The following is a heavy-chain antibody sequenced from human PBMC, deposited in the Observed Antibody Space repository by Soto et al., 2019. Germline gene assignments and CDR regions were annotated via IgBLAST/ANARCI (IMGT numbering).Heavy chain of an antibody. D-gene: IGHD5-12*01. V-gene: IGHV3-23*01. Sequence: GGSLRLSCAASGFIFTNYAMNWVRQAPGKGLEWVSVIGGRGNSAYYADSVQGRFTISRDNSKNTLSLQMSSLTADNTAIYYCVREGRGSFDFWGRGTMVTVSS. CDR2: IGGRGNSA. CDR1: GFIFTNYA. CDR3: VREGRGSFDF. J-gene: IGHJ3*01.